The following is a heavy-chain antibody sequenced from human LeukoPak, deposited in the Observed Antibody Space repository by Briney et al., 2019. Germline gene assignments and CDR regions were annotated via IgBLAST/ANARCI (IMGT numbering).Heavy chain of an antibody. CDR3: ARHRRYCSSTSCETTDAFDI. CDR2: INHSGST. D-gene: IGHD2-2*01. V-gene: IGHV4-34*01. Sequence: PSETLSLTCAVYGGSFSGYYWSWIRQPPGKGLEWIGEINHSGSTNYNPSLKSRVTISVDTSKNQFSLKLSSVTAADTAVYDCARHRRYCSSTSCETTDAFDIWGQGTMVTVSS. CDR1: GGSFSGYY. J-gene: IGHJ3*02.